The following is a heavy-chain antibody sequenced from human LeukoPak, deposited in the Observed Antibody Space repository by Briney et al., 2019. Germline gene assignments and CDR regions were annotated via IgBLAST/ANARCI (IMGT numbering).Heavy chain of an antibody. CDR3: ARRLDSGSYWAVGNDAFDI. CDR2: IYTSGST. J-gene: IGHJ3*02. CDR1: GGSISSYY. V-gene: IGHV4-4*07. D-gene: IGHD1-26*01. Sequence: SETLSLTCTVSGGSISSYYWSWIRQPAGKGLEWIGRIYTSGSTNYNPSLKSRVTMSVDTSKNQFSLKLSSVTAADTAVYYCARRLDSGSYWAVGNDAFDIWGQGTMVTVSS.